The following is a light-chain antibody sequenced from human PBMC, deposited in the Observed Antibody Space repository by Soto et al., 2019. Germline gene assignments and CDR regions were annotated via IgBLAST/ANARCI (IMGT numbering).Light chain of an antibody. CDR1: QSISRN. J-gene: IGKJ1*01. CDR3: HQYNNWPGT. Sequence: EIVMTQSPATLSVSPGERATLSCRASQSISRNLAWYQQKPGQAPRLLLFGASTGATGLPDRFSGSGSGTEFTRTISSLQSEDFAVYYCHQYNNWPGTFGQGTRVEIK. V-gene: IGKV3-15*01. CDR2: GAS.